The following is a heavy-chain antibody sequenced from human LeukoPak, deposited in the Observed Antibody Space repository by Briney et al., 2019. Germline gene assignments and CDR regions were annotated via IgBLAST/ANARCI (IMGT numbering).Heavy chain of an antibody. D-gene: IGHD3-10*01. V-gene: IGHV3-48*01. J-gene: IGHJ4*02. Sequence: GGSLRLSCAASGFTFSSYAMSWVRQAPGKGLEWVSYISSTSSTIYYTDSVKGRFTISRDNAKNSLYLQVNSLRAEDTAVYYCARAGSYGSGDYWGQGTLVTVSS. CDR2: ISSTSSTI. CDR3: ARAGSYGSGDY. CDR1: GFTFSSYA.